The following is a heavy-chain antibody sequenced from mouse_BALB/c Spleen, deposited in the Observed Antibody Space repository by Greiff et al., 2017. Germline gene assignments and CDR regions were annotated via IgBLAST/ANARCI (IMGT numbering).Heavy chain of an antibody. V-gene: IGHV5-4*02. Sequence: EVQGVESGGGLVKPGGSLKLSCAASGFTFSDYYMYWVRQTPEKRLEWVATISDGGSYTYYPDSVKGRFTISRDNAKNNLYLQMSSLKSEDTAMYYCARGGRSYYAMDYWGQGTSVTVSS. J-gene: IGHJ4*01. CDR1: GFTFSDYY. CDR2: ISDGGSYT. CDR3: ARGGRSYYAMDY.